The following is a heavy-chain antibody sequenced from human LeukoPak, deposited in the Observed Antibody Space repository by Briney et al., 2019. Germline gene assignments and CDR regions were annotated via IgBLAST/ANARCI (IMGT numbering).Heavy chain of an antibody. CDR2: IYSSGNT. J-gene: IGHJ4*02. D-gene: IGHD2-21*02. CDR1: GGSISSYY. CDR3: GRGLFGGRDCYLSY. V-gene: IGHV4-4*07. Sequence: SETLSLTCTVSGGSISSYYLSWIRQPAGKGLEWLGRIYSSGNTNYNPSLRSRVTMSVDTSNNQFSLRLSSVTAADTAVYYCGRGLFGGRDCYLSYGGREPLVPVPS.